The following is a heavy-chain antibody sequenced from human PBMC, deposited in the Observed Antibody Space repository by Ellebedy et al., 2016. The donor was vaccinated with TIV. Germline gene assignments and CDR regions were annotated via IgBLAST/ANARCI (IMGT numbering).Heavy chain of an antibody. CDR3: ARDMNDYGISYFDY. J-gene: IGHJ4*02. Sequence: PGGSLRLSCAASGFTFTSYAMNWIRQAPGKGLEWVGNIKQDGSEQNYVDSMKGRFTISRDNAKNSVYLQMSSLRAEDTAVYYCARDMNDYGISYFDYWGQGALVTVSS. CDR1: GFTFTSYA. CDR2: IKQDGSEQ. V-gene: IGHV3-7*01. D-gene: IGHD4-17*01.